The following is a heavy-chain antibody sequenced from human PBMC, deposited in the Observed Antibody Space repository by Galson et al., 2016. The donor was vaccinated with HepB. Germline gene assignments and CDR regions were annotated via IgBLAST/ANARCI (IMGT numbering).Heavy chain of an antibody. D-gene: IGHD1-7*01. CDR1: GFTLTSYW. J-gene: IGHJ4*02. Sequence: QSGAEVKKSGESLKISCKYSGFTLTSYWIAWVRQMPGKGPECMGVIYPADSDTRYSPSFQGQVTISVDKSISTAYLQWSSLKASDTAMYYCARRKNYAPDYWGQGTLVTVSS. CDR3: ARRKNYAPDY. V-gene: IGHV5-51*01. CDR2: IYPADSDT.